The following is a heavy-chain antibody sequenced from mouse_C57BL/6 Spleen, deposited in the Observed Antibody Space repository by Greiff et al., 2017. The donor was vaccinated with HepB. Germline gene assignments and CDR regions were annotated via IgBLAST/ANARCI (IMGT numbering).Heavy chain of an antibody. CDR2: IDPSDSYT. Sequence: QVHVKQPGAELVMPGASVKLSCKASGYTFTSYWMHWVKQRPGQGLEWIGEIDPSDSYTNYNQKFKGKSTLTVDKSSSTAYMQLSSLTSEDSAVYYCARFGGSYAMDYWGQGTSVTVSS. CDR3: ARFGGSYAMDY. J-gene: IGHJ4*01. V-gene: IGHV1-69*01. D-gene: IGHD1-1*02. CDR1: GYTFTSYW.